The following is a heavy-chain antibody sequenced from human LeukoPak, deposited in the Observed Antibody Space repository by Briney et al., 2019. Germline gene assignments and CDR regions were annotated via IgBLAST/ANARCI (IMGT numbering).Heavy chain of an antibody. CDR1: GFTFSSYG. Sequence: PGGSLRLSCAASGFTFSSYGMHWVRQAPGKGLEWVAVISYDGSNKYYADSVKGRFTISRDNSKNTLYLQMNSLRAEDTAVYYCAKGIWGPGDYYYYGMDVWGQGTTVTVSS. CDR2: ISYDGSNK. J-gene: IGHJ6*02. V-gene: IGHV3-30*18. CDR3: AKGIWGPGDYYYYGMDV. D-gene: IGHD3-16*01.